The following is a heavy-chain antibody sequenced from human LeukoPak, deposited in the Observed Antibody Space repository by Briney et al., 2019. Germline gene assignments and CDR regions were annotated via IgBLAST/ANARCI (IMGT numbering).Heavy chain of an antibody. J-gene: IGHJ4*02. CDR1: GGSISSFY. CDR3: ARAQKGGTTYGWFDN. CDR2: INYSGTT. V-gene: IGHV4-59*01. Sequence: SETLSLTCTVSGGSISSFYWSWIRQSPGKGLEWIGYINYSGTTNYSPSLKSRATISVDTSKNQFSLKLGSVTAADTAMYYCARAQKGGTTYGWFDNWGQGTLVTVSS. D-gene: IGHD3-10*01.